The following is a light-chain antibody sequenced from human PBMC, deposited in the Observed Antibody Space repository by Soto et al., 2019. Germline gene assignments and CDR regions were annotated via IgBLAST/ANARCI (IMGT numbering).Light chain of an antibody. J-gene: IGLJ1*01. Sequence: QSVLTQPASVSGSPGQSITISCTGSSNDVGGYNYVSWYQQHPGQAPKLIIYEVSDRPSGVSPRFSGSKSGNTASLLISGLQVEDEADYFCTSYTSTIPYASGSGTQVTVL. CDR2: EVS. CDR3: TSYTSTIPYA. V-gene: IGLV2-14*01. CDR1: SNDVGGYNY.